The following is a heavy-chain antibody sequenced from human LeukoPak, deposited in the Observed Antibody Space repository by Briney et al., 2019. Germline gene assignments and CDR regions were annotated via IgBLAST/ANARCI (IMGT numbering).Heavy chain of an antibody. Sequence: SVKVSCKASGGTFSSYAISWVRQAPGQGLEWMGGIIPIFGTANYAQKFQGRVTITADKSTSTAYMELSSLRSEDTAVYYCARAGYGSGSYQDYYYYYYMDVWGKGTTVTVSS. CDR3: ARAGYGSGSYQDYYYYYYMDV. J-gene: IGHJ6*03. D-gene: IGHD3-10*01. V-gene: IGHV1-69*06. CDR2: IIPIFGTA. CDR1: GGTFSSYA.